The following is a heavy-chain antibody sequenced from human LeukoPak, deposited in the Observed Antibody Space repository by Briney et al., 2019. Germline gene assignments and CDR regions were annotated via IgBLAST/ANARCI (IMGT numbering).Heavy chain of an antibody. J-gene: IGHJ4*02. CDR3: ARVGEPRRGYCGGDCYLDY. CDR1: GFTFSDYY. CDR2: ISSSGSTI. D-gene: IGHD2-21*02. V-gene: IGHV3-11*04. Sequence: AGGSLRLSCAASGFTFSDYYMSWIRQAPGKGLEWVSYISSSGSTIYYADSVKGRFTISRDNAKNSLYLQMNSLRAEDTAVYYCARVGEPRRGYCGGDCYLDYWGQGTLVTVSS.